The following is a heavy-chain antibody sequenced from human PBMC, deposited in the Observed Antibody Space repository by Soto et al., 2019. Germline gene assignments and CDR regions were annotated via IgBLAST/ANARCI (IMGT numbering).Heavy chain of an antibody. CDR2: IHYSGGT. V-gene: IGHV4-31*03. Sequence: SETLSLTCTVSGCSISSGVYYWSWIRQHPGKGLEWIGHIHYSGGTYYNPSLKSRVIISRDTSKNLFSLNMNSVTAADTAVYYSARDSSDGYSSKYFFLSGGQETLFTVS. CDR1: GCSISSGVYY. D-gene: IGHD6-19*01. J-gene: IGHJ4*02. CDR3: ARDSSDGYSSKYFFLS.